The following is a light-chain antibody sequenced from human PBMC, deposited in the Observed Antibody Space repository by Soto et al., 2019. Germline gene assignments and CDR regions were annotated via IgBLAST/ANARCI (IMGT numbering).Light chain of an antibody. CDR1: SSDVGSYNL. Sequence: QSALTQPASVSGSPGQSITISCTGTSSDVGSYNLVSWYQQRPGKAPKLIIYEGSKRPSGVSNRFSGSKSGNTASLTISGLQAEDEADYYCCSYAGSSTPVLFGGGTKLTVL. J-gene: IGLJ2*01. CDR2: EGS. CDR3: CSYAGSSTPVL. V-gene: IGLV2-23*01.